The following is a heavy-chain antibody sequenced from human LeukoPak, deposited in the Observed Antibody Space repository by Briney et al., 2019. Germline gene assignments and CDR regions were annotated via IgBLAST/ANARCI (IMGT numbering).Heavy chain of an antibody. Sequence: GASVKVSCKASGYTFTGYYMHWVRQAPGQGLEWMGWINPNSGGTNYAQKFQGRVTMTRDTSISTAYMELSRLRSDDTAVYYCATMGDGTGYYFDYWGQGTLVTVSS. D-gene: IGHD3-16*01. CDR2: INPNSGGT. CDR3: ATMGDGTGYYFDY. V-gene: IGHV1-2*02. CDR1: GYTFTGYY. J-gene: IGHJ4*02.